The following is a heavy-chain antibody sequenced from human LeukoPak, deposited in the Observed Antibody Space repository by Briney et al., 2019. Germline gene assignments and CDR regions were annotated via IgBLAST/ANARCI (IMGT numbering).Heavy chain of an antibody. J-gene: IGHJ5*02. V-gene: IGHV3-53*01. CDR3: ASPPPRRLFHTHT. Sequence: GGSLRPSCAASGFTVSSNYMSWVRQAPGKGLEWVSVIYSGGSTYYADSVKGRFTISRDNSKNTLYLQMNSLRAADTAVYYCASPPPRRLFHTHTWGQGTLVTVSS. CDR1: GFTVSSNY. CDR2: IYSGGST. D-gene: IGHD3-22*01.